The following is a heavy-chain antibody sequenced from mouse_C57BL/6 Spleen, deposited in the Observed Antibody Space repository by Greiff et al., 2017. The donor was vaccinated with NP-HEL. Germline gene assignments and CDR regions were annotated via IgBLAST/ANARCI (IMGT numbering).Heavy chain of an antibody. V-gene: IGHV5-17*01. CDR3: ARPYYYGSSYGAMDY. Sequence: EVKVVESGGGLVKPGGSLKLSCAASGFTFSDYGMHWVRQAPEKGLEWVAYISSGSSTIYYADTVKGRFTISRDNAKNTLFLQMTSLSSEDTAMYYCARPYYYGSSYGAMDYWGQGTSVTVSS. D-gene: IGHD1-1*01. CDR2: ISSGSSTI. J-gene: IGHJ4*01. CDR1: GFTFSDYG.